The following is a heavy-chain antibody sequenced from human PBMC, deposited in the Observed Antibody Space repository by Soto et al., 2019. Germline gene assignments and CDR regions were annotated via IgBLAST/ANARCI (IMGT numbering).Heavy chain of an antibody. CDR1: GFTFSSYA. D-gene: IGHD6-6*01. Sequence: EVQLLESGGGLVQPGGSLRLSCAASGFTFSSYAMSWVRQAPGKGLEWDSAISCSGGSTYYADSVKGRFTISRDNSKNTLYIQMNSLRAEDTAVYYGAKSIASKPRPLEQCCDPWGRGTLGTVSS. CDR2: ISCSGGST. V-gene: IGHV3-23*01. CDR3: AKSIASKPRPLEQCCDP. J-gene: IGHJ2*01.